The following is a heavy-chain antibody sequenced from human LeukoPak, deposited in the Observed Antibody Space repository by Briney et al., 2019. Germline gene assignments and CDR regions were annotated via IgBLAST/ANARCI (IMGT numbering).Heavy chain of an antibody. Sequence: PSETLSLTCTVSGGSISSGSYYWSWIRQPAGKGLEWIGRIYTSGSTNYNPSLKSRVTISVDTSKNQSSLKLSSVTAADTAVYYCASLPAYGDTRFDYWGQGTLVTVSS. CDR3: ASLPAYGDTRFDY. V-gene: IGHV4-61*02. CDR1: GGSISSGSYY. CDR2: IYTSGST. J-gene: IGHJ4*02. D-gene: IGHD4-17*01.